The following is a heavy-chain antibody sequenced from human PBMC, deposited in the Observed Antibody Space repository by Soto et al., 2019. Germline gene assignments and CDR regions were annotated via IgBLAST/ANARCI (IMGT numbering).Heavy chain of an antibody. CDR1: GGSISSGGYY. J-gene: IGHJ6*02. CDR2: IYYSGST. V-gene: IGHV4-31*03. Sequence: SETLSLTCTVSGGSISSGGYYWSWIRQHPGKGLEWIGYIYYSGSTYYNPSPKSRVTISVDTSKNQFSLKLSSVTAADTAVYYCARDVIPIPGGEYYYYGMDVWGQGTTVTVSS. D-gene: IGHD3-16*02. CDR3: ARDVIPIPGGEYYYYGMDV.